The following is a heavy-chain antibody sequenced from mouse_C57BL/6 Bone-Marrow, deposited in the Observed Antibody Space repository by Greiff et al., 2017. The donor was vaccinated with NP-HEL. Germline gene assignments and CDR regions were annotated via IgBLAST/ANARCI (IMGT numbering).Heavy chain of an antibody. Sequence: DVKLQESGAELVRPGASVKLSCTASGFNIKDDYMHWVKQRPEQGLEWIGWIDPENGDTEYASKFQGKATITADTSSNTAYLQLSSLTSEDTAVYYCTTWRLLFAYWGQGTLVTVSA. CDR1: GFNIKDDY. CDR3: TTWRLLFAY. D-gene: IGHD1-1*01. J-gene: IGHJ3*01. CDR2: IDPENGDT. V-gene: IGHV14-4*01.